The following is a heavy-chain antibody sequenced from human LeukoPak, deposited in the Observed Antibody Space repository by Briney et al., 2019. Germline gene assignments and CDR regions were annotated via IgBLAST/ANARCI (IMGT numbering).Heavy chain of an antibody. V-gene: IGHV4-61*02. J-gene: IGHJ4*02. CDR2: IYTSGST. CDR1: GGSISSGSYY. D-gene: IGHD3-9*01. Sequence: PSETLSLTCTVSGGSISSGSYYWSWIRQPAGKGLEWIGRIYTSGSTNYNPSLKSRVTISVDTSKNQFSLKLSSVTAADTAVYYCARSDILTGYYSSALVDWGQGTLVTVSS. CDR3: ARSDILTGYYSSALVD.